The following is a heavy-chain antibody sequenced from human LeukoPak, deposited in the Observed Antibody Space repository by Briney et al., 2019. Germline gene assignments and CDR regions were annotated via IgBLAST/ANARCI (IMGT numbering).Heavy chain of an antibody. D-gene: IGHD3-10*01. J-gene: IGHJ6*03. CDR1: GGTFSSYA. Sequence: SVKVSCKASGGTFSSYAISWVRQAPGQGLEWMGRIIPILGIANYAQKFQGRVTITADKSTSTAYMELSSLRSEDTAVYYCARVGGGSGTPWYYYYMDVWGKGTTVTVSS. V-gene: IGHV1-69*04. CDR3: ARVGGGSGTPWYYYYMDV. CDR2: IIPILGIA.